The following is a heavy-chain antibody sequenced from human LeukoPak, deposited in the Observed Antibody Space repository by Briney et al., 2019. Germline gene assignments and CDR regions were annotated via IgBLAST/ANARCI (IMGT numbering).Heavy chain of an antibody. CDR1: GFTFSSYA. J-gene: IGHJ5*02. CDR3: AKLSCSSTSCLCNWFDP. V-gene: IGHV3-23*01. D-gene: IGHD2-2*01. Sequence: GGSLRLSCAASGFTFSSYAMSWVRQAPGKGLEWVSAISGSGGSTYYADSVKGRFTISRDNSKNTLYLQMNRLRAEDTAVYYCAKLSCSSTSCLCNWFDPWGQGTLVTVSS. CDR2: ISGSGGST.